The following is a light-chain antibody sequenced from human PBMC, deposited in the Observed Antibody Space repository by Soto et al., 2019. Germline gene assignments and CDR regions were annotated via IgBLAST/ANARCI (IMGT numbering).Light chain of an antibody. V-gene: IGKV3-15*01. J-gene: IGKJ5*01. CDR2: GAS. CDR3: HQYNDWPSIT. Sequence: EIVMTQSPATLSVSPGESATLSCRASQSVASHLAWYQQKPGQAPRLLIFGASVRVTGIPARFSGSGSGTEFVLTIDSLQSEDFAVYYCHQYNDWPSITFGQGTRLEI. CDR1: QSVASH.